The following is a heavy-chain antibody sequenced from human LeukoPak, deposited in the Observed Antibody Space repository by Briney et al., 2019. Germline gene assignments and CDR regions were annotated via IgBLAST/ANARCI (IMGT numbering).Heavy chain of an antibody. CDR2: INHSGST. CDR3: ARGRSLDY. Sequence: SETLSLTCAVYGGSFSGYYWSWIRQPPGKGLEWVGEINHSGSTNYNPSLKSRVTISVDTSKNQFSLKLSSVTAADTAVYYCARGRSLDYWGQGTLVTVSS. CDR1: GGSFSGYY. V-gene: IGHV4-34*01. J-gene: IGHJ4*02.